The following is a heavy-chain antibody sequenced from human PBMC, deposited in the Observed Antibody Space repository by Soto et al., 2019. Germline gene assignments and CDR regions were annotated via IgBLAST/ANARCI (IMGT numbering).Heavy chain of an antibody. D-gene: IGHD3-10*01. Sequence: PGESLKISCKGSGYSFTSYWISWVRQMPGKGLEWMGRIDPSDSYTNYSPSFQGHVTISADKSISTAYLQWSSLKASDTAMYYCARPLNYGSGSYAPYYYYYYGMDVWGQGTTVTVSS. V-gene: IGHV5-10-1*01. J-gene: IGHJ6*02. CDR3: ARPLNYGSGSYAPYYYYYYGMDV. CDR1: GYSFTSYW. CDR2: IDPSDSYT.